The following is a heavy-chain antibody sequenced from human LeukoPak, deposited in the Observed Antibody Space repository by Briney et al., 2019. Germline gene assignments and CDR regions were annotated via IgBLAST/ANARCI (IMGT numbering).Heavy chain of an antibody. CDR1: GGSISSYY. CDR2: IYYSGST. J-gene: IGHJ6*02. D-gene: IGHD3-9*01. V-gene: IGHV4-59*08. CDR3: ARRYFDWLLYIDYGMDV. Sequence: SETLSLTCTVSGGSISSYYWSWIRQPPGKGLEWIGYIYYSGSTNYNPSLKSRVTISVDTSKNQFSQKLSSVTAADTAVYYCARRYFDWLLYIDYGMDVWGQGTTVTVSS.